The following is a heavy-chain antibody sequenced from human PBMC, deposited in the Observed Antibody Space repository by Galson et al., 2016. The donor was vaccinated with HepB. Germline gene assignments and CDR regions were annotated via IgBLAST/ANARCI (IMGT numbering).Heavy chain of an antibody. CDR1: GFSLSTTGVD. CDR2: TSGQNDR. V-gene: IGHV2-5*01. CDR3: VHSSDLHHGFDI. D-gene: IGHD1-26*01. Sequence: PALVKPTQTLTLTCTFSGFSLSTTGVDVGWIRQPPGNAPEWLALTSGQNDRRYLPSLKTRLTISKDTSKQQVLLTMTNMAPEDAATYYCVHSSDLHHGFDIWGQGTSVIVSS. J-gene: IGHJ3*02.